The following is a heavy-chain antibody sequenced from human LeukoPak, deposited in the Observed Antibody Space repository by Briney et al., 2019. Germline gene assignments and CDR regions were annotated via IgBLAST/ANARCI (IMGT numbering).Heavy chain of an antibody. CDR2: ISGSSNYP. J-gene: IGHJ2*01. CDR3: ATLPRSDLYWYFDL. V-gene: IGHV3-11*03. D-gene: IGHD3-10*01. Sequence: GGSLRLSCAASGFTFDSYAMSWVRQAPGKGLEWVSYISGSSNYPNYADSVKGRFTISRDNAKNSLYLQMNSLRAEDTAVYYCATLPRSDLYWYFDLWGRGTLVTVSS. CDR1: GFTFDSYA.